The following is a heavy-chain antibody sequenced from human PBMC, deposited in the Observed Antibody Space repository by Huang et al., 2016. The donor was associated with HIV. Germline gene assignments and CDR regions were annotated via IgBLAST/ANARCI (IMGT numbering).Heavy chain of an antibody. Sequence: EVQLVQSGAVVKKPGESLKISCKGSGYTFNGYWIGWVRQMPGKGLEWSGILYPGDSDTTYSPSFQGRATISADKSISTAYLQWSGLKASDTAMYYCARQGVGDFVVEPTGLGAFDIWGQGTMVTVSS. CDR2: LYPGDSDT. CDR1: GYTFNGYW. D-gene: IGHD2-2*01. CDR3: ARQGVGDFVVEPTGLGAFDI. J-gene: IGHJ3*02. V-gene: IGHV5-51*01.